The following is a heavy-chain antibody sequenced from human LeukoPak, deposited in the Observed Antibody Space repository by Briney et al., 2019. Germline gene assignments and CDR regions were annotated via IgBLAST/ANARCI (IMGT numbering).Heavy chain of an antibody. CDR3: AGVRYYDFWSGLDP. J-gene: IGHJ5*02. D-gene: IGHD3-3*01. CDR1: GYTLTELS. V-gene: IGHV1-24*01. CDR2: FDPEDGET. Sequence: AAVKVSCKVSGYTLTELSMHWVRQAPGKGLEWMGGFDPEDGETIYAQKFQGRVTMTEDTSTDTAYMELSSLRSDDTAVYYCAGVRYYDFWSGLDPWGQGTLVTVSS.